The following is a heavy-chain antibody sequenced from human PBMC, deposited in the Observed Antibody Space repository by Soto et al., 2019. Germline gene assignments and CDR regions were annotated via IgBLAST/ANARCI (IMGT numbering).Heavy chain of an antibody. CDR2: IFYSGSP. CDR3: GRSYSSSRYCLFDY. Sequence: QLQLQESGPGLVKPSETLSLTCTVSGGSISSSNYYWGWIRQPPGKGLEWIGSIFYSGSPYYNPYLRSRVPISVDTSKNQFSLKLSSVTASDTAVYYCGRSYSSSRYCLFDYWGQRTLVTVS. V-gene: IGHV4-39*01. D-gene: IGHD6-13*01. J-gene: IGHJ4*02. CDR1: GGSISSSNYY.